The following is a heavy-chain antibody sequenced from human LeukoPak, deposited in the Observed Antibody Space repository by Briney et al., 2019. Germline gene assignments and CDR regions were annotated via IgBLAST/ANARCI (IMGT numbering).Heavy chain of an antibody. V-gene: IGHV3-21*01. CDR3: ARDTYSSGWIGYYYYGMDV. CDR1: GFTFSSYS. Sequence: GGSLRLSCAASGFTFSSYSMNWVRQAPGKGLEWVSSISSSSGYIYYADSVKGRFTISRDNAKNSLYLQMNSLRAEDTAVYYCARDTYSSGWIGYYYYGMDVWGQGTTVTVSS. D-gene: IGHD6-19*01. J-gene: IGHJ6*02. CDR2: ISSSSGYI.